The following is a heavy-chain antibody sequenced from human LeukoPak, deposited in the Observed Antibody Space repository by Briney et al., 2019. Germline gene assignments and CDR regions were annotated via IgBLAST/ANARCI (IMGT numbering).Heavy chain of an antibody. CDR1: GFTFSTYW. CDR2: IKQDGSEQ. CDR3: ARDPTRDDY. Sequence: GGSLRLSCAAAGFTFSTYWMSWVRQAPGTGLEWVANIKQDGSEQYYVDSVKGRFTISRDNAKNSLYLQMNSLRAEDTAVYYCARDPTRDDYWGQGTLVTVSS. J-gene: IGHJ4*02. V-gene: IGHV3-7*01.